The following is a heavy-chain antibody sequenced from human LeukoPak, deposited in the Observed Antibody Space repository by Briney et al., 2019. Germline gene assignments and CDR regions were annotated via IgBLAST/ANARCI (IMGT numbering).Heavy chain of an antibody. CDR2: IHYSGST. D-gene: IGHD3-16*01. Sequence: PSETLSLACTVSGGSISDSYWSWIRQPPGKGLEWIGYIHYSGSTNYNPSPKSRGTISVDTSKSQLSLKLSAVTVADTAVYYCARVAGDNSLDYWGQGTLVTVSS. J-gene: IGHJ4*02. CDR1: GGSISDSY. V-gene: IGHV4-59*01. CDR3: ARVAGDNSLDY.